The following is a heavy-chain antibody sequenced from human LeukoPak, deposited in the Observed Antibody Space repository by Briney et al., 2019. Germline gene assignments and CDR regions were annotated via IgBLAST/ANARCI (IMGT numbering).Heavy chain of an antibody. Sequence: GESLKISCQGSGYSFRSYWIGWVRQMPGKGLEWMGIIYPGDSDTRYSPSFQGQVTISADKSISTAYLQWSSLKASDTAMYYCARGYGSVLANFDYWGQGTLVTVSS. D-gene: IGHD3-10*01. V-gene: IGHV5-51*01. CDR3: ARGYGSVLANFDY. CDR1: GYSFRSYW. J-gene: IGHJ4*02. CDR2: IYPGDSDT.